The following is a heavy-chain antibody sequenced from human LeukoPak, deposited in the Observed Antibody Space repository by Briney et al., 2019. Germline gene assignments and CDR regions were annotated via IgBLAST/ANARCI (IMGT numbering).Heavy chain of an antibody. CDR3: ARNGYSSSWYVNIYYYYYMDV. Sequence: ASVKVSCKASGYTFTGYYMHWVRQAPGQGLEWMGWINPNSGGTNYAQKFQGRVTMTRDTSISTAYMELSRLRSDDTAVYYCARNGYSSSWYVNIYYYYYMDVWGKGTTVTISS. V-gene: IGHV1-2*02. CDR2: INPNSGGT. D-gene: IGHD6-13*01. CDR1: GYTFTGYY. J-gene: IGHJ6*03.